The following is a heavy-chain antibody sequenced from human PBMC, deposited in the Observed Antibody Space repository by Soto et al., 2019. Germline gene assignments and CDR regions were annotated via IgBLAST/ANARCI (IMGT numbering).Heavy chain of an antibody. D-gene: IGHD2-21*01. Sequence: GASVKVSCKASGDTFIKYDSNLVRQTRGRGLEWXGWXVVXSGSXNXXRXXXGRVAFSRDMSSTTAYMDLHDLKSDDKAVYFCSADHPHMAIGWPVWGQGTTVTVSS. V-gene: IGHV1-58*02. CDR2: XVVXSGSX. CDR1: GDTFIKYD. J-gene: IGHJ6*02. CDR3: SADHPHMAIGWPV.